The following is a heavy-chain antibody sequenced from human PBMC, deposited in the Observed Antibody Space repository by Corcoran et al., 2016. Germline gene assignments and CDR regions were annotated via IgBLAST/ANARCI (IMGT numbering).Heavy chain of an antibody. V-gene: IGHV1-46*01. J-gene: IGHJ4*02. CDR1: GYTFTSYY. CDR2: INPSGGST. D-gene: IGHD6-19*01. Sequence: QVQLVQSGAEVKKPGASVKVSCKASGYTFTSYYMHWVRQAPGPGLEWMGIINPSGGSTSYAQKFQGRVTMTRDTSTSTVYMELSSLRSEDTAVYYCARDLSLSVAGTLGFDYWGQGTLVTVSS. CDR3: ARDLSLSVAGTLGFDY.